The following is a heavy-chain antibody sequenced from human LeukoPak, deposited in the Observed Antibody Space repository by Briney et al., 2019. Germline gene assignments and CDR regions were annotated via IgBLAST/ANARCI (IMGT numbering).Heavy chain of an antibody. CDR2: FGRSGSDT. V-gene: IGHV3-23*01. CDR1: GFTFGTSA. CDR3: AKALEQETVIALDS. J-gene: IGHJ4*02. D-gene: IGHD6-13*01. Sequence: GGSLRLSCAASGFTFGTSAMSWVRQAPGKGPEWVSTFGRSGSDTYYSDSVKGRFTIFRDNSKNTLYLQMNSLRAEDTSIYFCAKALEQETVIALDSWGQGTLVTVSS.